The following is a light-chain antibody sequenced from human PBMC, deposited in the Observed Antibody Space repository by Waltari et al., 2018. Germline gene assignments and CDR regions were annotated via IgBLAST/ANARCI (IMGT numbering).Light chain of an antibody. J-gene: IGLJ3*02. CDR2: RDT. CDR1: ALPTQY. CDR3: QSADSSGTYWE. V-gene: IGLV3-25*03. Sequence: SSELTQPPTVSVSPGQTARNSCSRDALPTQYGYWDQQKPVHAPMLVNYRDTERPSGIPERFSGFSSGTTVTLTISGVQAEDEADYYCQSADSSGTYWEFGGGTKLTVL.